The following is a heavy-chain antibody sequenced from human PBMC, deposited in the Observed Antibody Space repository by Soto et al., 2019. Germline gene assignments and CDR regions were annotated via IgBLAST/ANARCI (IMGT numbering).Heavy chain of an antibody. CDR2: ISTYNGNT. D-gene: IGHD3-22*01. CDR1: GYTFITYG. Sequence: QVQLVQSGAEEKKPGASVKVSCKASGYTFITYGVSWVRQAPGQGLDWLGWISTYNGNTRYAERLQGRVTMTTDTTTNTAYMDLRNLRSDDTAVYYCARGPTDYYDNSANYFLDYWGQGTLVTVSS. CDR3: ARGPTDYYDNSANYFLDY. V-gene: IGHV1-18*01. J-gene: IGHJ4*02.